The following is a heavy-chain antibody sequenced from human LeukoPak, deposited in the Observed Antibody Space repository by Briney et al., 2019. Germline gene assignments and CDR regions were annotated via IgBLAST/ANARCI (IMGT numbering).Heavy chain of an antibody. J-gene: IGHJ4*02. Sequence: VGSLRLSCAASGLTFNTYTMHWVRQAPGKGLEWVAFIFSDGSKKYYADSVKGRFTISRDNTKNTLYLEMNSLRAEDTAVYFCARDNNYRGSGSHLYYFDNWGQGTLVTVSS. CDR2: IFSDGSKK. CDR3: ARDNNYRGSGSHLYYFDN. V-gene: IGHV3-30-3*01. D-gene: IGHD3-10*01. CDR1: GLTFNTYT.